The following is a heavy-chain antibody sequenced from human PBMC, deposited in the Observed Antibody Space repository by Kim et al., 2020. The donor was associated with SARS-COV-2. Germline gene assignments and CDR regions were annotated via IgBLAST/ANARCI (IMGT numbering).Heavy chain of an antibody. V-gene: IGHV1-18*04. CDR2: ISAYNGNT. D-gene: IGHD3-22*01. Sequence: ASVKVSCKASGYTFTSYGISWVRQAPGQGLEWMGWISAYNGNTNYAQKLQGRVTMTTDTSTSTAYMELRSLRSDDTAVYYCARSPRAYYYDSSGYYLDYWGQGTLVTVSS. J-gene: IGHJ4*02. CDR1: GYTFTSYG. CDR3: ARSPRAYYYDSSGYYLDY.